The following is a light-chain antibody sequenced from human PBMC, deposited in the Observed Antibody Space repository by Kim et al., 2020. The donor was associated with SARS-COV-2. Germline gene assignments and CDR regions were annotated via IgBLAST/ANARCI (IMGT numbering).Light chain of an antibody. Sequence: EIVLTQSPGTLSLSPGERATLSCRASQSVSSSYLAWYQQKPGQAPRLLIYGASSRATGIPDRFSGSGSGTDFTLTINRLEPEDFAVYYCQQYGSSPNTFGGGTKVEIK. J-gene: IGKJ4*01. V-gene: IGKV3-20*01. CDR1: QSVSSSY. CDR2: GAS. CDR3: QQYGSSPNT.